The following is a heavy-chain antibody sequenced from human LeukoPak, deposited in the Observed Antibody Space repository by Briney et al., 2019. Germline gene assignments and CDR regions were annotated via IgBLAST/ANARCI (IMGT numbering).Heavy chain of an antibody. CDR1: GGSISSSSYY. Sequence: PSETLSLTCTVSGGSISSSSYYWGWIRQPPGKGLEWIGSIYYSGSTYYNPSLKNRVTISVDTSKNQFSLKLSSVTAADTAVYYCARDYQGGYGDKTVDYWGQGTLVTVSS. V-gene: IGHV4-39*07. D-gene: IGHD5-18*01. CDR3: ARDYQGGYGDKTVDY. J-gene: IGHJ4*02. CDR2: IYYSGST.